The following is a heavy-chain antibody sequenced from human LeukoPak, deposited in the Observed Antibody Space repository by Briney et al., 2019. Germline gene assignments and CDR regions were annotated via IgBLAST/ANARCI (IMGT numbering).Heavy chain of an antibody. CDR1: GFTFSSYW. D-gene: IGHD3-22*01. CDR3: ARQKFYYYDSSGYPDY. V-gene: IGHV3-7*01. J-gene: IGHJ4*02. Sequence: PGGSLRLSCAASGFTFSSYWMSWVRQAPGKGLEWVANIKQDGSEKYYVDSVKGRFTISRDNAKNSLYLQMNSLRAEDTAVYYCARQKFYYYDSSGYPDYWGQGTLVTVSS. CDR2: IKQDGSEK.